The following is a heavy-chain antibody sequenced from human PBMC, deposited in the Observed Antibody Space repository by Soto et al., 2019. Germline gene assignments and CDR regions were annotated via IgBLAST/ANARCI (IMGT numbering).Heavy chain of an antibody. D-gene: IGHD1-26*01. CDR3: ARAGDGYYLDY. Sequence: SETLSLTCTVSGGSISSGDYYWSWIRQPPGKGLEWIGYIYYSGSTYYNPSLKSRVTISVDTSKNQFSLKLSSVTAADTAVYYCARAGDGYYLDYWGQGTLVTVSS. J-gene: IGHJ4*02. V-gene: IGHV4-30-4*01. CDR1: GGSISSGDYY. CDR2: IYYSGST.